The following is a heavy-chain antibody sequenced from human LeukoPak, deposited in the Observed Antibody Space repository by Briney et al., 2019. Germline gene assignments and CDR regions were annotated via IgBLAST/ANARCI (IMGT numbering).Heavy chain of an antibody. Sequence: GGSLRLSCAASGFTFSDHYMDWVRQAPGKGLEWVGRTRNKANSYTTEYAASVKGRFTISRDDSKNSLYLQMNSLKTEDTAVYYCARGGTVTPFYYYHYGMDVWGQGTTVTVSS. D-gene: IGHD4-17*01. CDR2: TRNKANSYTT. V-gene: IGHV3-72*01. CDR3: ARGGTVTPFYYYHYGMDV. J-gene: IGHJ6*02. CDR1: GFTFSDHY.